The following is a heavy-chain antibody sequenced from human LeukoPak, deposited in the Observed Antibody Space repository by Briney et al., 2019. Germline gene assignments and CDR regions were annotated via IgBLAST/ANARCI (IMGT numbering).Heavy chain of an antibody. Sequence: PGGSLRLSCAASGFTVSSNYMSWVRQAPGKGLEWVSVIYSGGSTYYADSVKGRFTISRDNSKNTLYLRMNSLRAEDTAVYYCARMTTVTTFDYWGPGTLVTVSS. CDR1: GFTVSSNY. D-gene: IGHD4-17*01. CDR2: IYSGGST. V-gene: IGHV3-53*01. CDR3: ARMTTVTTFDY. J-gene: IGHJ4*02.